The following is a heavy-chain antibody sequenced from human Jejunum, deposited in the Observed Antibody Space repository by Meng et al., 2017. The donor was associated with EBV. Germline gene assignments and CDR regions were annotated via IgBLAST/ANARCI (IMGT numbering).Heavy chain of an antibody. D-gene: IGHD5-12*01. CDR2: IYYSGST. Sequence: LREPGPGLVKPSETLSLLGTVAGGSVNSGNVYWSWIRQPPGKGLEWIGYIYYSGSTNYIPSLKSRVTISLDTSKNQFSLKLSSVTAADTAVYYCAGLRYSGYDRAFDYWGQGALVTVSS. J-gene: IGHJ4*02. CDR1: GGSVNSGNVY. CDR3: AGLRYSGYDRAFDY. V-gene: IGHV4-61*01.